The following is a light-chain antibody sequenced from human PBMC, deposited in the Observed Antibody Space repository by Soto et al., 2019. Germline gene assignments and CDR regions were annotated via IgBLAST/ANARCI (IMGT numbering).Light chain of an antibody. Sequence: QSALTQPASVSGSPGQSIAISCTGTSSDVGGYNYVSWYQQHPGKAPKLMIYDVTNRPSGVSDRFSGSKSGNTASLTISGLQAEDEADYYCTSVTTSGNYVFGTGTKLTVL. J-gene: IGLJ1*01. V-gene: IGLV2-14*01. CDR3: TSVTTSGNYV. CDR2: DVT. CDR1: SSDVGGYNY.